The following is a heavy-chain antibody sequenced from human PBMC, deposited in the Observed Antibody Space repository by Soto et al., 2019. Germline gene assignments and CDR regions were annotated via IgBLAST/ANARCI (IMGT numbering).Heavy chain of an antibody. CDR3: ARDQGGYNSDY. CDR1: GGTFSSYT. CDR2: IIPILGIA. D-gene: IGHD5-12*01. Sequence: QVQLVQSGAEVKTRGSSMKVSCKASGGTFSSYTISWVRQAPGQGLEWMGRIIPILGIANYAQKFQGRVTITADKSTSTAYMELSSLRSEDTAVYYCARDQGGYNSDYWGQGTLVTVSS. V-gene: IGHV1-69*08. J-gene: IGHJ4*02.